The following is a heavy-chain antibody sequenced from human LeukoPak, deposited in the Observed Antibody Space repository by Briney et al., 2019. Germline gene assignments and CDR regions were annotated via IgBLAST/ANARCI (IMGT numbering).Heavy chain of an antibody. J-gene: IGHJ4*02. CDR1: GDSFSSNY. V-gene: IGHV4-4*07. CDR3: ARGLYYFDY. CDR2: IYTSGST. Sequence: PSETLSLTCTVSGDSFSSNYWSWIRQPAGKTLEWIGRIYTSGSTNYNPSLKSRITMSVDTSNNQLSLKLRSVTAADTAVYYCARGLYYFDYWGQGTLVTVSS.